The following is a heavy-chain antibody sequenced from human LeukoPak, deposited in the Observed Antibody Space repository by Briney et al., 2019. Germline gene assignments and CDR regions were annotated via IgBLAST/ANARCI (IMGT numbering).Heavy chain of an antibody. Sequence: PGGSLRLSCAASVFTVSSNYMSRVRQAPGKGLEWVSVIYSGGSTYYADSVKGRFTISRDNSKNTLYLQMNSLRAEDTAVYYCASDYGDYVGAFDIWGQGTMVTVSS. CDR1: VFTVSSNY. CDR3: ASDYGDYVGAFDI. D-gene: IGHD4-17*01. J-gene: IGHJ3*02. CDR2: IYSGGST. V-gene: IGHV3-53*01.